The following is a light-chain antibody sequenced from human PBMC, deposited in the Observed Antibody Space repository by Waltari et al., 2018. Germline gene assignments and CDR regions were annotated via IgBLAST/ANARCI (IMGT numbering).Light chain of an antibody. Sequence: QSVLPQAPPMAGPPGQSVTISCTGSGYNIGAGVDVHWYQQLPRPAPKLLIYGSTRRPLGVPDRFFGSTSGTSASLVIIGLQPEDEAVYYCEAYDTSLSVVFGGGTKLTVL. CDR3: EAYDTSLSVV. J-gene: IGLJ3*02. CDR2: GST. V-gene: IGLV1-40*01. CDR1: GYNIGAGVD.